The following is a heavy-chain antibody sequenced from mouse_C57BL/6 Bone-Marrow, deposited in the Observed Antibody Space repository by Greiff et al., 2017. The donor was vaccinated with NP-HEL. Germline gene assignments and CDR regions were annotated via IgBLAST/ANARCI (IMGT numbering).Heavy chain of an antibody. CDR3: ARPGTRGYYAMDY. V-gene: IGHV5-15*01. Sequence: EVMLVESGGGLVQPGGSLKLSCAASGFTFSDYGMAWVRQAPRTGPEWVAFISNLAYSIYYADTVTGRFTISRENAKNTLYLEMSSLRSEDTAMYYCARPGTRGYYAMDYWGQGTSVTVSS. D-gene: IGHD4-1*01. J-gene: IGHJ4*01. CDR2: ISNLAYSI. CDR1: GFTFSDYG.